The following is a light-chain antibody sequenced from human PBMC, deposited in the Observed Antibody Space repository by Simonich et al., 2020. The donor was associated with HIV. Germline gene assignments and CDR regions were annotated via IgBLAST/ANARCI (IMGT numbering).Light chain of an antibody. CDR1: QSLLHSDGKTY. CDR3: MQSVQLPIT. CDR2: EVS. J-gene: IGKJ5*01. V-gene: IGKV2D-29*02. Sequence: DIVMTQTPLSLSVTPGQPASISCKSSQSLLHSDGKTYLYWYLQKPGQSPHLLIHEVSNRFSGVQDRFSGSGSGTDFTLKISRVEAEDIGLYYCMQSVQLPITFGQGTRLEIK.